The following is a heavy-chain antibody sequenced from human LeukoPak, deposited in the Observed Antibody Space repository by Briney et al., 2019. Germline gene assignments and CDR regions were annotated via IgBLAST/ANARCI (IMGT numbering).Heavy chain of an antibody. D-gene: IGHD3-22*01. CDR2: IYTSGST. CDR3: ARTTYYYDSSGYYEITDY. V-gene: IGHV4-61*02. J-gene: IGHJ4*02. Sequence: PSETLSLTCTVSGGSISSGTYYWSWIRQPAGTGLEWIGRIYTSGSTNYNPSLKSRITISVDTSKNQFSLKLSSVTAADTAVYYCARTTYYYDSSGYYEITDYWGQGTLVTVSS. CDR1: GGSISSGTYY.